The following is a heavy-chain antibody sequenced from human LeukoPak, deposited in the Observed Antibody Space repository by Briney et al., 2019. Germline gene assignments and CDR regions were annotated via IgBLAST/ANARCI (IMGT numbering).Heavy chain of an antibody. V-gene: IGHV3-49*03. J-gene: IGHJ4*02. Sequence: PGQSLRLSCTTSGFTFGDYGLSWFRQGPGKGLQWVGFIRSKTYGGTIEYAASVKGRFTISRDDSKSIAYLQMNSLKTEDTAVYYCARAPYYDFILDYWGQGTLVTVSS. CDR3: ARAPYYDFILDY. CDR1: GFTFGDYG. D-gene: IGHD3-3*01. CDR2: IRSKTYGGTI.